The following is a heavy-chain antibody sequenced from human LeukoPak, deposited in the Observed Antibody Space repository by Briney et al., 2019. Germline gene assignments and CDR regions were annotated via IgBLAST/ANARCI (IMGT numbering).Heavy chain of an antibody. CDR1: GFTFSSYS. CDR2: ISSSSSYI. Sequence: GGSLILSCAASGFTFSSYSMNWVRQAPGKGLEWVSSISSSSSYIYYADSVKGRFTISRNNAKNSLYLQMNSLRPEDTALYYCTKDSVAMVTTSDYWGQGTLVTVSS. J-gene: IGHJ4*02. CDR3: TKDSVAMVTTSDY. D-gene: IGHD5-18*01. V-gene: IGHV3-21*04.